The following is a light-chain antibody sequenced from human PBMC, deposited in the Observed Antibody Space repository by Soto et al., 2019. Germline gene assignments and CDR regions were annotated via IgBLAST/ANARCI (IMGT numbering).Light chain of an antibody. Sequence: DTQMTQSPSSMSASVGDRVIITCRASQGITSSLAWYQQKPGKAPNLLIYGASNLQSGVQSRFSGSGSGTDFTLTITSLQPEDFATYYCHQANSLPLSFGPGTKVDLK. J-gene: IGKJ3*01. CDR1: QGITSS. CDR2: GAS. CDR3: HQANSLPLS. V-gene: IGKV1D-12*01.